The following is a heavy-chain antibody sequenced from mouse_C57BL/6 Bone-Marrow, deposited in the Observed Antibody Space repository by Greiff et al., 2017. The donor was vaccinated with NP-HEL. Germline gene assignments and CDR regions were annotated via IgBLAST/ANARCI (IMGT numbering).Heavy chain of an antibody. CDR1: GYTFTSYW. Sequence: QVHLQQPGAELVKPGASVTLSCKASGYTFTSYWMQWVNQRPGQGLEWIGEIDPSDSYTNYNQKFKGKATLTEDTSSSTAYMQLSSLTSEDSAVYKCDRGGGSWFWDYWGKGTTLTVSS. CDR3: DRGGGSWFWDY. J-gene: IGHJ2*01. V-gene: IGHV1-50*01. D-gene: IGHD1-1*01. CDR2: IDPSDSYT.